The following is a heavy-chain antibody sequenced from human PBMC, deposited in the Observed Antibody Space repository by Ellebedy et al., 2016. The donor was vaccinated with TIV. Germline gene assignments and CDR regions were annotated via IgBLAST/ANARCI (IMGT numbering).Heavy chain of an antibody. D-gene: IGHD4-17*01. CDR1: GFTFSSYA. J-gene: IGHJ3*02. CDR2: ISYDGSNK. Sequence: GESLKISXAASGFTFSSYAMHWVRQAPGKGLEWVAVISYDGSNKYYADSVKGRFTISRDNSKNTLYLQMNSLRAEDTAVYYCARDRGVGYGDYEENDAFDIWGQGTMVTVSS. V-gene: IGHV3-30-3*01. CDR3: ARDRGVGYGDYEENDAFDI.